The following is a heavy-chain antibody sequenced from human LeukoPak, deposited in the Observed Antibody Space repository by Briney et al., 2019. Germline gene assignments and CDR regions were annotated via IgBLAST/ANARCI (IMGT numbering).Heavy chain of an antibody. J-gene: IGHJ4*02. CDR3: VASYGGYVLDY. Sequence: PSETLSLTCTVFGGSISSYFWNWIRQSPGRGLEWIGRAYFTKSINYNPSLQSRATISVDTSKNQFSLKLSSATAADTAMYYCVASYGGYVLDYWGQGSLVIVSS. D-gene: IGHD5-12*01. CDR1: GGSISSYF. V-gene: IGHV4-59*03. CDR2: AYFTKSI.